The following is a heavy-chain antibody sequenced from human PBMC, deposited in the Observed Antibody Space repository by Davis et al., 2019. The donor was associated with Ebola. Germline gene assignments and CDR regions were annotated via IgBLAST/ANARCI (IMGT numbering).Heavy chain of an antibody. Sequence: GGSLRLSCAASGFTFSSYAMHWVRQAPGKGLEYVSAISSNGGSTYYANSVKGRFTISRDNFKNTLYLQMGSLRAEDMAVYYCARGRGVTPFDYWGQGTLITVSS. J-gene: IGHJ4*02. D-gene: IGHD2-21*02. CDR3: ARGRGVTPFDY. V-gene: IGHV3-64*01. CDR1: GFTFSSYA. CDR2: ISSNGGST.